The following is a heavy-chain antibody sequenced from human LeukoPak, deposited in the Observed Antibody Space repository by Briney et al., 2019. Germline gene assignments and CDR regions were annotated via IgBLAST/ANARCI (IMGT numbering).Heavy chain of an antibody. CDR3: ASTFPYCSSGTCAL. D-gene: IGHD2-15*01. V-gene: IGHV3-7*01. Sequence: GGSLRLSCAASGLTFRSFWMTWVRQGPGKGLEWVATISPDGNRENYVDSVKGRFSISRDNAKNSLFLQMRSLRAEDTAMYYCASTFPYCSSGTCALGGQGTLVTASS. J-gene: IGHJ4*02. CDR2: ISPDGNRE. CDR1: GLTFRSFW.